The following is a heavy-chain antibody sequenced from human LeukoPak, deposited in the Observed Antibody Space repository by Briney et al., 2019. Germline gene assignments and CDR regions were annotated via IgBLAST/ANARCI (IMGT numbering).Heavy chain of an antibody. CDR2: IKQDGSQK. CDR1: GFTFSSYW. D-gene: IGHD1-26*01. Sequence: GGSLRLSCAASGFTFSSYWMSWVRQARGKGLEWVANIKQDGSQKNYVDSAKGRFTISRDNAKNSLYLKMNSLRAEDTAVYYCARASGSYYVGAFDIWGQGTMVTVSS. V-gene: IGHV3-7*01. CDR3: ARASGSYYVGAFDI. J-gene: IGHJ3*02.